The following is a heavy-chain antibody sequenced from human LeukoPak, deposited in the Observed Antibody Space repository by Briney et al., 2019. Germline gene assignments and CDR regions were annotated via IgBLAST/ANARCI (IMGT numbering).Heavy chain of an antibody. CDR2: ISSSSNYM. J-gene: IGHJ4*02. CDR1: GFIFSRYS. CDR3: AKGPAYGY. Sequence: GGSLRLSCAASGFIFSRYSMNWVRQTPGRGLEWVASISSSSNYMYYTDSVKGRFTISRDDAKDSLYLQMSSLRAEDTAVYYCAKGPAYGYWGQGTLVTVSS. V-gene: IGHV3-21*04. D-gene: IGHD3-10*01.